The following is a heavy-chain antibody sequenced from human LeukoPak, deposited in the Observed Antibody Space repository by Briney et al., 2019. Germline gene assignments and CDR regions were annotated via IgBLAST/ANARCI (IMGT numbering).Heavy chain of an antibody. D-gene: IGHD3-22*01. CDR3: ARDRYYYDSSGYYLFDY. CDR2: IYTSGST. CDR1: GGSISSYY. Sequence: PSETLSLTCTVSGGSISSYYWSWIRQPAGKGLEWIGRIYTSGSTNYNPSLKSRVTMSVDTSKNQFSLKLSSVTAADTAVYYCARDRYYYDSSGYYLFDYWGQGTLVTVSS. J-gene: IGHJ4*02. V-gene: IGHV4-4*07.